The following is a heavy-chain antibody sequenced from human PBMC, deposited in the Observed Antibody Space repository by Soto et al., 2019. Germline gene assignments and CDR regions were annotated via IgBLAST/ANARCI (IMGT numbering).Heavy chain of an antibody. V-gene: IGHV1-3*01. Sequence: ASVKVSCKASGYTFTGYAMHWVRQAPGQRLEWMGWINAGNGNTKYSQKFQGRVTITRDTSASAAYMELSSLSSEDTAVYYCAREKWGSGSRWLDPWGQGTLVTVSS. J-gene: IGHJ5*02. CDR3: AREKWGSGSRWLDP. D-gene: IGHD6-19*01. CDR1: GYTFTGYA. CDR2: INAGNGNT.